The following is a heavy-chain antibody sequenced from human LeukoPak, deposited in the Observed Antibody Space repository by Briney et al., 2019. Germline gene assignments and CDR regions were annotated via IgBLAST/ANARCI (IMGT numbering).Heavy chain of an antibody. CDR3: ARVGYSISWINPFDY. Sequence: GESLKISCKASGYSFTNYWIGWVRQMPGKGLEWMGIIYPGDSDTRYSPSFQGQVTISADKSISTDYLQWSSLKASDTALYYCARVGYSISWINPFDYWGQGTLVTVSS. CDR2: IYPGDSDT. D-gene: IGHD6-13*01. J-gene: IGHJ4*02. V-gene: IGHV5-51*01. CDR1: GYSFTNYW.